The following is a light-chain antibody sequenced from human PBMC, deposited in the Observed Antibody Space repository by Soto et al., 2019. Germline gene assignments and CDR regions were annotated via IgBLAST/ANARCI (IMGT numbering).Light chain of an antibody. J-gene: IGKJ3*01. CDR3: QNYNSFSRFT. CDR2: GAS. V-gene: IGKV1-27*01. CDR1: QGISNY. Sequence: EIQMTQSPSSLSASVGDRVTITCRASQGISNYLAWYQQKPGKVPNLLIYGASTLQSGVPSRYSGSGSGTDFTLTISSLQPEDVATYYCQNYNSFSRFTFGPGTKVDIK.